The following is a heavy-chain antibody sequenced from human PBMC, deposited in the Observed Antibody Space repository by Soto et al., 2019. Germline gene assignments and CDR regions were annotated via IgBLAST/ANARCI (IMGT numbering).Heavy chain of an antibody. J-gene: IGHJ6*02. Sequence: PGESLKISCKGSGYSFTSYWIGWVRQMPGKGLEWMGIIYPGDSGTRYSPSFQGQVTISADKSISTAYLQWSSLKASDTAMYYCARSLTDYGDYEYYYYYYGMDVWGQGTTVTVSS. D-gene: IGHD4-17*01. CDR2: IYPGDSGT. CDR1: GYSFTSYW. V-gene: IGHV5-51*01. CDR3: ARSLTDYGDYEYYYYYYGMDV.